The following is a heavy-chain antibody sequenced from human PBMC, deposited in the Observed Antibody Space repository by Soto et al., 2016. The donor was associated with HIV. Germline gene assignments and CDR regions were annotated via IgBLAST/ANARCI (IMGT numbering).Heavy chain of an antibody. J-gene: IGHJ1*01. CDR3: ARVLDYYDSSGPEYFQH. CDR2: ISAYNGNT. D-gene: IGHD3-22*01. V-gene: IGHV1-18*01. Sequence: QVQLVQSGAEVKKPGASVKVSCKASGYTFISYGITWVRQAPGQGLEWMGSISAYNGNTNYAQKLQGRVTMTTDTSTTTAHMELRSLRSDDTAVYYCARVLDYYDSSGPEYFQHWGQGTLVTVSS. CDR1: GYTFISYG.